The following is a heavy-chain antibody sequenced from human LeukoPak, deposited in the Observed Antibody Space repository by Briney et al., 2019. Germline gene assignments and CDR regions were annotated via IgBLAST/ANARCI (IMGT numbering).Heavy chain of an antibody. J-gene: IGHJ5*02. D-gene: IGHD6-13*01. Sequence: GGSLRLSCAASGFTFSSYSMNWVRQAPGKGLEWVSSISSSSSYIYYADSVKGRFTISRDNAKNSPYLQMNSLRAEDTAVYYCARDRGIAAAGWFDPWGQGTLVTVSS. CDR3: ARDRGIAAAGWFDP. V-gene: IGHV3-21*01. CDR2: ISSSSSYI. CDR1: GFTFSSYS.